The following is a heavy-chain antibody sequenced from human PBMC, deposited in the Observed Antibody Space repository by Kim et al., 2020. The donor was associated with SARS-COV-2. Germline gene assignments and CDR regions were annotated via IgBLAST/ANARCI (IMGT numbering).Heavy chain of an antibody. J-gene: IGHJ4*02. D-gene: IGHD3-22*01. V-gene: IGHV1-24*01. CDR3: ATLYDSRT. Sequence: EDGENIYPQKFQGRVTMTEDTSTDTAYMELSSLRSEDTAVYYCATLYDSRTWGQGSLVTVSS. CDR2: EDGEN.